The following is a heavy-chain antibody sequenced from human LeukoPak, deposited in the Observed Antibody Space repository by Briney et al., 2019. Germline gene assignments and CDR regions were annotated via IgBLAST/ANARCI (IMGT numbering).Heavy chain of an antibody. CDR3: ARAVTGDSSYMDV. Sequence: ASVKVSCKASGYTFTGYYMHWVRQAPGQGLEWMGIINPSGGSTSYAQKFQGRVTMTRDMSTSTVYMELSSLRSEDTAVYYCARAVTGDSSYMDVWGKGTSVTISS. CDR2: INPSGGST. D-gene: IGHD7-27*01. J-gene: IGHJ6*03. CDR1: GYTFTGYY. V-gene: IGHV1-46*01.